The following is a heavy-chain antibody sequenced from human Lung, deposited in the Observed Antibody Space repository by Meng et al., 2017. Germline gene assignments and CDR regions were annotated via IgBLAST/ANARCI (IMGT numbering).Heavy chain of an antibody. D-gene: IGHD6-19*01. Sequence: REAGPGLGKPSGPLSLACAFLGGSISSMSWWSWDRPPPGKGLGWIGEIYHSGSTNYNPCLKSRVTISVDKSKNQFSLKLSSVIAADTAVYYCGRRGLWLDHQNFDYWGQGTLVTVSS. V-gene: IGHV4-4*02. CDR3: GRRGLWLDHQNFDY. J-gene: IGHJ4*02. CDR1: GGSISSMSW. CDR2: IYHSGST.